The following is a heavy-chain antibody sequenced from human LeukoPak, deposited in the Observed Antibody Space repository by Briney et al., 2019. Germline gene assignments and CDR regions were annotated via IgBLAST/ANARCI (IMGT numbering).Heavy chain of an antibody. Sequence: PGGSLRLSCAASGFTFSSYWMHWVRQAPGKGLVWVSRINSDGSSTSYADSAKGRFTISRDNAKNTLYLQMNSLRAEDTAVYYCAVDSSGYYSGYWGQGTLVTVSS. V-gene: IGHV3-74*01. CDR3: AVDSSGYYSGY. D-gene: IGHD3-22*01. CDR2: INSDGSST. CDR1: GFTFSSYW. J-gene: IGHJ4*02.